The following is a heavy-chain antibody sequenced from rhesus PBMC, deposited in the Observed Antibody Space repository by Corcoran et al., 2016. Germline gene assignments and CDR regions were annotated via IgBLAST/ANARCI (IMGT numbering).Heavy chain of an antibody. J-gene: IGHJ6*01. D-gene: IGHD2-8*01. CDR1: GGSISDTYY. CDR2: IYGSSGST. Sequence: QVQLQESGPGLVKPSETLSLTCAVSGGSISDTYYWNWIRQPPGKGLEWIGNIYGSSGSTYYNPSLKSRVTISKDTSKNQFSLKLSSVTAADTAVYYCASLLGYCSGGVCDAIYGLDSWGQGVVVTVSS. V-gene: IGHV4S7*01. CDR3: ASLLGYCSGGVCDAIYGLDS.